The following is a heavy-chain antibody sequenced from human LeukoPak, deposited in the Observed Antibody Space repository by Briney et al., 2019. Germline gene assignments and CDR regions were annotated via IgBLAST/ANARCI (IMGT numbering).Heavy chain of an antibody. D-gene: IGHD3-22*01. CDR3: AREGDMRVVGAFDI. CDR2: ISAYNGNT. CDR1: GYTFTSYG. V-gene: IGHV1-18*01. Sequence: ASVKVSCKASGYTFTSYGINWVRQAPGQGLEWMGWISAYNGNTNYAQKLQGRVTMTRDTSTSTVYMELRSLRSDDTALYYCAREGDMRVVGAFDIWGQGTMVTVSS. J-gene: IGHJ3*02.